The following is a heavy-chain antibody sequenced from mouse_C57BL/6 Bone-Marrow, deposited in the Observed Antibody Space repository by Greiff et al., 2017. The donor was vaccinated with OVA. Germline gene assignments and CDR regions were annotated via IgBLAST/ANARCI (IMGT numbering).Heavy chain of an antibody. V-gene: IGHV10-1*01. CDR2: IRSKSNNYAT. CDR1: GFSFNTYA. CDR3: VRQRYGTPAY. D-gene: IGHD1-1*01. J-gene: IGHJ3*01. Sequence: EVMLVESGGGLVQPKGSLKLSCAASGFSFNTYAMNWVRQAPGKGLEWVARIRSKSNNYATYYADSVKDRFTISRDDSESMLYLQMNNLKTEDTAMYYCVRQRYGTPAYWGQGTLVTVSA.